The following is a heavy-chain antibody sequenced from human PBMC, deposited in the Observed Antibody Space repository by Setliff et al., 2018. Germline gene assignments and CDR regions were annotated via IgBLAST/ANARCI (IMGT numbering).Heavy chain of an antibody. CDR2: INHRGST. Sequence: TLETLSLTCAAYGGTFSDYYWTWIRQPPGRGLEWVEEINHRGSTTYNPSLKSRVTISVDTSKAQFSLKVISMTAADTATYFCARDRDVSTIFGVVIPAASGLGYWGQGTLVTVSS. D-gene: IGHD3-3*01. CDR3: ARDRDVSTIFGVVIPAASGLGY. CDR1: GGTFSDYY. V-gene: IGHV4-34*01. J-gene: IGHJ4*02.